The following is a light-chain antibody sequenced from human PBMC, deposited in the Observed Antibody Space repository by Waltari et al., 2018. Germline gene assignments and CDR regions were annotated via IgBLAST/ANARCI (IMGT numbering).Light chain of an antibody. J-gene: IGKJ2*01. CDR3: QQYYSTPYT. Sequence: DIVMTQSPDSLAVSLGERATINCKSSPGVLYSSNNKNYLAWYQQKPRQPPKLLIYWASTRESGVPDRFSGSGSGTDFTLTISSLQAEDVAVYYCQQYYSTPYTFGQGTKLEIK. CDR1: PGVLYSSNNKNY. V-gene: IGKV4-1*01. CDR2: WAS.